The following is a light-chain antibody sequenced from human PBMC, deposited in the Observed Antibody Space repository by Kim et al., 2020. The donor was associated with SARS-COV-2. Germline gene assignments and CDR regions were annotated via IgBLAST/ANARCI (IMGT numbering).Light chain of an antibody. CDR3: QQYYTTPWT. Sequence: DIVMTQSPDSLAVSLGERATINCKSSQSVLYSSNNKNYLAWYQQKPGQPPKLLIYWASTRESGVPDRFSGSGFRTDFTLTISSLQAEDVAVYYCQQYYTTPWTFGQGTKVDIK. CDR2: WAS. V-gene: IGKV4-1*01. CDR1: QSVLYSSNNKNY. J-gene: IGKJ1*01.